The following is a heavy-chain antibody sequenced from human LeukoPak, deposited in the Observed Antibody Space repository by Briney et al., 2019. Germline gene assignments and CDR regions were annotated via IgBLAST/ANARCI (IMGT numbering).Heavy chain of an antibody. D-gene: IGHD3-10*01. Sequence: PGGSLRLSCEASGFTFSNYWMHWVRQVPGKGLVWVSHIENNGRSTKYADSVKGRFTISRDNAKNSLYLQMNSLRAEDTAVYYCARDLYYYGSGSSASYYFDYWGQGTLVTVSS. CDR1: GFTFSNYW. V-gene: IGHV3-74*01. J-gene: IGHJ4*02. CDR2: IENNGRST. CDR3: ARDLYYYGSGSSASYYFDY.